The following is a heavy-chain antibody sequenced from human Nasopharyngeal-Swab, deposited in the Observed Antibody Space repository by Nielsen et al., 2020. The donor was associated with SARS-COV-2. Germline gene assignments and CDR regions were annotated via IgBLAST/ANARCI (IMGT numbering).Heavy chain of an antibody. D-gene: IGHD3-16*01. CDR1: GGSISSGSYY. CDR2: IYTSGST. CDR3: ARSGGGYFDY. V-gene: IGHV4-61*02. J-gene: IGHJ4*02. Sequence: SETLSLTCTVSGGSISSGSYYWSWIRQPAGKGLEWIGRIYTSGSTNYNPSIKSRVTISVDTSKNQFSLKLSSVTAADTAVYYCARSGGGYFDYWGQGTLVTVSS.